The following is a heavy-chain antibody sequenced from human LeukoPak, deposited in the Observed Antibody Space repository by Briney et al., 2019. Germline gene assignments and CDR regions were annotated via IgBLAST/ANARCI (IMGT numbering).Heavy chain of an antibody. Sequence: GGSLRLSCAASGFTVSSNDMSWVRQAPGKGLEWVSVIYSGGRTFYADSVKGRFTISRDNSKNTLYLQMNSLRADDTAVYYCAKKAFSTGWTYFDYWGQGLLVTVSS. V-gene: IGHV3-53*01. CDR3: AKKAFSTGWTYFDY. CDR2: IYSGGRT. J-gene: IGHJ4*02. D-gene: IGHD6-19*01. CDR1: GFTVSSND.